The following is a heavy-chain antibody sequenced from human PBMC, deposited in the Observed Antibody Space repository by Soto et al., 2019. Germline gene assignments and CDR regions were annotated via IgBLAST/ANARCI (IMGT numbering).Heavy chain of an antibody. Sequence: PLETLRLTCTVSGGYISSGDYYWSWIRQPPGKGLEWIGYIYYSGSTNYNPSLKVRVTMSVDTSKNQFSLKLSSVTAADTAVYYCARDPPLVAAAGNGWFDPWGQGTLVTVSS. CDR1: GGYISSGDYY. CDR2: IYYSGST. CDR3: ARDPPLVAAAGNGWFDP. D-gene: IGHD6-13*01. J-gene: IGHJ5*02. V-gene: IGHV4-61*08.